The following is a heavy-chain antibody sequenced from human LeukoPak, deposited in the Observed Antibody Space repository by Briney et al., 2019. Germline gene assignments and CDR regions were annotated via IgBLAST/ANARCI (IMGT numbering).Heavy chain of an antibody. J-gene: IGHJ6*03. CDR3: ARGFFGIARYYYYYYMDV. CDR1: GGSFSGYY. CDR2: INHSGST. V-gene: IGHV4-34*01. D-gene: IGHD3-16*01. Sequence: PSETLSLTCAVYGGSFSGYYWSWIRQPPGKGLEWIGEINHSGSTNYNPSLKSRVTISVDTSKNQFSLKLSSVTAADTAVYYCARGFFGIARYYYYYYMDVWGKGTTVTVSS.